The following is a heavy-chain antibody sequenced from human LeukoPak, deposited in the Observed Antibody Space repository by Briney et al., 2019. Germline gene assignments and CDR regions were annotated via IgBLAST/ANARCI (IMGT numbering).Heavy chain of an antibody. J-gene: IGHJ4*02. Sequence: GGSLRLSCAASGFTFSSYWMHWVRQAPGKGLEWVAVISYDGSNKYYADSVKGRFTISRDNSKNTLYLQMNSLRTEDTAVYYCARTVAAAGPMDYWGQGTLVTVSS. CDR1: GFTFSSYW. V-gene: IGHV3-30*03. D-gene: IGHD6-13*01. CDR3: ARTVAAAGPMDY. CDR2: ISYDGSNK.